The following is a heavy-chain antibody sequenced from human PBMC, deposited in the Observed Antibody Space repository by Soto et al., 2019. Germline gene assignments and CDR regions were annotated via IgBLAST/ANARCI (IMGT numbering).Heavy chain of an antibody. CDR3: AHLTTSSVGDS. CDR1: GFSLTTSGVG. V-gene: IGHV2-5*02. CDR2: IYWDDDK. J-gene: IGHJ4*02. Sequence: SGPTLVNPTQTLTLTCTFSGFSLTTSGVGVGWIRQPPGKAPEWLAPIYWDDDKRYSPSLRSRLTITKDTSKNQVVLTMTNMDPVDTATFYCAHLTTSSVGDSRGLGTLVTGSS. D-gene: IGHD4-17*01.